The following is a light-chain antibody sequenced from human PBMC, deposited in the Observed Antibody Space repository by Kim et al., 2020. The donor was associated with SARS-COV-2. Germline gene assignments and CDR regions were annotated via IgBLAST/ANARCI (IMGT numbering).Light chain of an antibody. Sequence: EIVMTQSPATLSVSPGERATLSCRASQSVSSNLAWYQQKPSQAPRLLIFDTSTRATGIPARFSGSGSGTEFTLTISSLRSEDFAVYYFQQYNNWPRTFGQGTKVDIK. CDR2: DTS. J-gene: IGKJ1*01. CDR3: QQYNNWPRT. CDR1: QSVSSN. V-gene: IGKV3-15*01.